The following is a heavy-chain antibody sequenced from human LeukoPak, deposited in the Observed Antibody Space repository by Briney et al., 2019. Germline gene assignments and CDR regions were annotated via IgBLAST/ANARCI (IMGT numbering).Heavy chain of an antibody. CDR1: GFTFSNAW. V-gene: IGHV3-15*01. CDR3: ARVHCSSTSCYS. Sequence: GGSLRLSCAASGFTFSNAWMSWVRQAPGKGLEWVGRIKSKTDGGTTDYAAPVKGRFTISRDDSKNTLYLQMNSLKTEDTAVYYCARVHCSSTSCYSWGQGTLVTVSS. D-gene: IGHD2-2*01. CDR2: IKSKTDGGTT. J-gene: IGHJ4*02.